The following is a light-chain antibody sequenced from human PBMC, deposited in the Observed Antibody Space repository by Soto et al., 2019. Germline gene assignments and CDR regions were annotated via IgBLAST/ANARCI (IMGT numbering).Light chain of an antibody. CDR1: RGINRN. J-gene: IGKJ5*01. Sequence: EVVLTQSPGTLSVSLGERVTLSCRASRGINRNLAWYQQDPGQSPRLLIFGASSRAAGVPARFSGSGSGTDFTLTITTLQSEDFAIYYCHQYNSWPQFGQGTRLEI. CDR3: HQYNSWPQ. CDR2: GAS. V-gene: IGKV3-15*01.